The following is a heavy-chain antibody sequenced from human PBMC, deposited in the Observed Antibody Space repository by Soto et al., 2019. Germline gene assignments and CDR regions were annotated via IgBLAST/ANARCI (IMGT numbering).Heavy chain of an antibody. J-gene: IGHJ4*02. V-gene: IGHV1-2*02. D-gene: IGHD5-18*01. CDR2: VNPNSGGT. CDR3: ARVGGYSYVQGIDY. Sequence: ASVKVSCKASGYTFTGYYMHWVRQAPGQGFEWMGWVNPNSGGTNYAQKFQGRVTMTRDTSISTAYMELSRLRSDDTAVYYCARVGGYSYVQGIDYWGQGTLVTVSS. CDR1: GYTFTGYY.